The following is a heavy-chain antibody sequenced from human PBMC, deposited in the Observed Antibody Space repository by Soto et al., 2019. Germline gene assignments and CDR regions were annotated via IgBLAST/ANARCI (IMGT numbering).Heavy chain of an antibody. CDR3: AHIMLPFAGVSALDDFDF. V-gene: IGHV2-5*02. D-gene: IGHD3-16*01. CDR1: GFSLSTSRVG. J-gene: IGHJ3*01. Sequence: SGPTLVNPTQTLTLTCTFSGFSLSTSRVGVGWIRQPPGEALEWLAIIYWDDDKRYSPSLGSRLAITKDTSKNQVVLTMTNLDPVDTDTYYSAHIMLPFAGVSALDDFDFWGQGTMVTVS. CDR2: IYWDDDK.